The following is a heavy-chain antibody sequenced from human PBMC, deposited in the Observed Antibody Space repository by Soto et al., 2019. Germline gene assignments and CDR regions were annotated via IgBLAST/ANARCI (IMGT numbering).Heavy chain of an antibody. Sequence: ASVKVSCKASGYTFTGCYVHWVRQAPGQGLEWLGWINPIRGNTNYAQKFQGRVTITADESTSTAYMELSSLRSEDTAVYYCASWAHYYDSSGYYLPFDYWGQGTLVTVSS. J-gene: IGHJ4*02. V-gene: IGHV1-2*02. CDR3: ASWAHYYDSSGYYLPFDY. CDR1: GYTFTGCY. CDR2: INPIRGNT. D-gene: IGHD3-22*01.